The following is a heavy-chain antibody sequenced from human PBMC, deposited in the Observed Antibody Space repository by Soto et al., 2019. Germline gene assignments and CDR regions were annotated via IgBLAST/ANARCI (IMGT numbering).Heavy chain of an antibody. Sequence: GGSLRLSCAASGFTFSSYAMSWVRQAPGKGLEWVSGISGSGGSTNYADSVKGRFTISRDNSKNTLYLQMNSLRAEDTAVYYCAKSKGRDIVLVPAAMPTFDYWGQGTLVTVSS. CDR1: GFTFSSYA. D-gene: IGHD2-2*01. J-gene: IGHJ4*02. CDR2: ISGSGGST. CDR3: AKSKGRDIVLVPAAMPTFDY. V-gene: IGHV3-23*01.